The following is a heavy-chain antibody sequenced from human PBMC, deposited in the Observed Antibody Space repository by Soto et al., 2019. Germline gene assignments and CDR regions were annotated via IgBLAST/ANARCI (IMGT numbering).Heavy chain of an antibody. CDR3: ARDFCYDDV. CDR1: GITFSIYD. J-gene: IGHJ6*02. CDR2: ISRSSSTM. V-gene: IGHV3-48*02. Sequence: GGPLRLSCLASGITFSIYDMNWVRQAPGKGLEGVSYISRSSSTMYYADSVKGRFTISRENDKNSLYLQMNRLRDEDTAVYYCARDFCYDDVWGQGTMGTASS. D-gene: IGHD3-16*01.